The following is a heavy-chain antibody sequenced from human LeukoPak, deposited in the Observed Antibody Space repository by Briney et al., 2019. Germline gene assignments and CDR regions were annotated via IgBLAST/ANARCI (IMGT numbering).Heavy chain of an antibody. Sequence: SVKVSCKASGGTFISYAISWVRQAPGQGLEWMGGIIPIFGTANYAQKFQGRVTITADESTSTAYMELSSLRSEDTAVYYCARVYGDFPVSSGDSYWHGYFDNWGQGTLVIVSS. D-gene: IGHD3-22*01. CDR3: ARVYGDFPVSSGDSYWHGYFDN. CDR2: IIPIFGTA. CDR1: GGTFISYA. V-gene: IGHV1-69*13. J-gene: IGHJ4*02.